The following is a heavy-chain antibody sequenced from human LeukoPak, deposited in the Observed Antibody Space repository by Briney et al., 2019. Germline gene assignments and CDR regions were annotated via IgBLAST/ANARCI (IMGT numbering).Heavy chain of an antibody. Sequence: GGSLRLSCAAAGLTLSRYTMNWVRQAPGQWLEWIAYLGTGDSGVSYSDSVKGRFTVSRHNAKLYLQMNRLRADDTAFYYCATDPWFPARDGFAHWGPGTLVTVSS. CDR2: LGTGDSGV. D-gene: IGHD3-10*01. CDR3: ATDPWFPARDGFAH. CDR1: GLTLSRYT. J-gene: IGHJ4*02. V-gene: IGHV3-48*04.